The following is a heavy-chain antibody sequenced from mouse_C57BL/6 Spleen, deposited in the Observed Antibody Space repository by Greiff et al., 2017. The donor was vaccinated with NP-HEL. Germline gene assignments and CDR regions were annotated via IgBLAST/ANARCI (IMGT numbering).Heavy chain of an antibody. V-gene: IGHV5-4*01. D-gene: IGHD1-1*01. J-gene: IGHJ1*03. CDR3: ARDQDYYGSSYCWYFDV. CDR1: GFTFSSYA. Sequence: EVKLVESGGGLVKPGGSLKLSCAASGFTFSSYAMSWVRQTPEKRLEWVATISDGGSYTYYPDNVKGRFTISRDNAKNNLYLQMSHLKSEDTAMYYCARDQDYYGSSYCWYFDVWGTGTTVTVSS. CDR2: ISDGGSYT.